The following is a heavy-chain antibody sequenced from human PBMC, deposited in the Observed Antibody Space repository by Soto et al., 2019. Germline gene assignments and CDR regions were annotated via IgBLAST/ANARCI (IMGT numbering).Heavy chain of an antibody. CDR1: GFTFDDYA. Sequence: GGSLRLSCAASGFTFDDYAMHWVRQAPGKGLEWVSGISWNSGSIGYADSVKGRFTISRDNAKNSLYLQMNSLRAEDTALYYCAKEPTGDKIHYFDYWGQGTLVTVSS. J-gene: IGHJ4*02. V-gene: IGHV3-9*01. CDR3: AKEPTGDKIHYFDY. CDR2: ISWNSGSI. D-gene: IGHD7-27*01.